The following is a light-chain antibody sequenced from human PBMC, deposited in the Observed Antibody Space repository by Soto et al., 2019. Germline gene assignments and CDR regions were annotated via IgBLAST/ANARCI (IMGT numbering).Light chain of an antibody. V-gene: IGKV1-5*03. Sequence: DIPMTQSPSTLSASVGDRVTITCRASQSISGSLAWYQQKPGKAPKLLIYEASNLKSGAPSRFSGSGSGTEYTLSISSLQPDDSASYYCQQYNGYWTFGQGTRVEIK. J-gene: IGKJ1*01. CDR3: QQYNGYWT. CDR2: EAS. CDR1: QSISGS.